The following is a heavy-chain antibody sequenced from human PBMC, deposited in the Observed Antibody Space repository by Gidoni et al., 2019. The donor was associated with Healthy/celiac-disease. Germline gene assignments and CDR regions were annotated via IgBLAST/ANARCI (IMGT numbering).Heavy chain of an antibody. J-gene: IGHJ6*02. V-gene: IGHV3-11*01. Sequence: QVQMVESGGGLVKPEGSLRICWEASGLTLRDEHMSWIRQAPGKGLEWVSYISLSGSTISYADSVKGRFTISRDNAKNSLYLQMNSLRAEDTAVYYCARAEWQLGIGSYGMDVWGQGTTVTVSS. CDR3: ARAEWQLGIGSYGMDV. CDR1: GLTLRDEH. CDR2: ISLSGSTI. D-gene: IGHD6-6*01.